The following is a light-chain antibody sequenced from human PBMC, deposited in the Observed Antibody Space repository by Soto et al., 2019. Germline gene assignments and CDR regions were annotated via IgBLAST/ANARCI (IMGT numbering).Light chain of an antibody. CDR3: QQRSNWPIT. J-gene: IGKJ5*01. Sequence: EVVLTQSPATLFLSPGERATLSCRASQSVSSYLAWYQQKPGQAPRLLIYDASNRATGIPARFSGSGSGTDFTLTISSIEPEAFAAYYCQQRSNWPITFGQGTRMEIK. V-gene: IGKV3-11*01. CDR2: DAS. CDR1: QSVSSY.